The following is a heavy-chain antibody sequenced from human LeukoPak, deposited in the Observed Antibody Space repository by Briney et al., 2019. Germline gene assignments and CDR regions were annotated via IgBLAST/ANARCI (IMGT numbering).Heavy chain of an antibody. CDR3: ARDGWFDP. CDR1: GGSITNYY. J-gene: IGHJ5*02. CDR2: IYYSGST. Sequence: SETLSLTCTVSGGSITNYYWSWIRQPPGKGLEWIGYIYYSGSTNYNPSLKSRVTISVDTSKNQFSLNLSSVTAADTAVYYCARDGWFDPWGQGTLVTVSS. V-gene: IGHV4-59*01.